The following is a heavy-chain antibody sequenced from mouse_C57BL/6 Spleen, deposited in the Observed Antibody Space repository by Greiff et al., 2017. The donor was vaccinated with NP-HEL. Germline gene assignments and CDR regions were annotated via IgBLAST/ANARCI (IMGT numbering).Heavy chain of an antibody. Sequence: EVQLQQSGPELVQPGASVKIPCKASGYTFTDYNMDWVKQSPGKSLEWIGDINPNNGGTISNQKFTVKATLTVYKYYRPDYMELRSLTSEDTAIYYCARAFITTVVDYFDYWGQGTTLTVSS. D-gene: IGHD1-1*01. V-gene: IGHV1-18*01. J-gene: IGHJ2*01. CDR3: ARAFITTVVDYFDY. CDR2: INPNNGGT. CDR1: GYTFTDYN.